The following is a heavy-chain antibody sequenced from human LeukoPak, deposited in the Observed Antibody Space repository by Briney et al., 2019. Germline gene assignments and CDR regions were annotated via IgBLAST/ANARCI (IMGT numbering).Heavy chain of an antibody. D-gene: IGHD5-24*01. J-gene: IGHJ5*02. CDR1: GFAFSSFA. V-gene: IGHV3-23*01. CDR3: AKEGGLQSLPYTWFDP. Sequence: GGSLRLSCAASGFAFSSFAMSWVRQAPEKGLEWVSSISGFAGSIYYADSVKGRFTISRDNSKNTLYLLMTSLRAEDTALYYCAKEGGLQSLPYTWFDPWGQGTLVTVST. CDR2: ISGFAGSI.